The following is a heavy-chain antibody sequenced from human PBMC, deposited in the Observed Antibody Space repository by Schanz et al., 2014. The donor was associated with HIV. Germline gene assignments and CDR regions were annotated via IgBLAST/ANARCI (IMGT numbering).Heavy chain of an antibody. CDR1: GFTFDSYT. CDR2: ISGGSGGK. CDR3: LRETSSGVDYFDY. V-gene: IGHV3-21*01. J-gene: IGHJ4*02. D-gene: IGHD3-10*01. Sequence: EVQVVDSGGGLVKPGGSLRLSCVVSGFTFDSYTMNWVRQAPGKGLEWVSSISGGSGGKLYADSIKGRFTISRDNANNSVYLQMNRLRGEDTAVYYCLRETSSGVDYFDYWGQGTLVTVS.